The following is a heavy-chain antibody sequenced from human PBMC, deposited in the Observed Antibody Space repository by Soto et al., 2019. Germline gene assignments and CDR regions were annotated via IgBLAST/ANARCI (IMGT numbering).Heavy chain of an antibody. Sequence: GGSLRLSCAASGFTFSSYAMSWVRQAPGKGLEWVSAIGGSGGSTYYADSVKGRFTISRDNSKNTLYLQMNSLRAEDTAVYYCAKDYYDSPNVMDVWGQGTTVTVSS. CDR3: AKDYYDSPNVMDV. CDR2: IGGSGGST. J-gene: IGHJ6*02. D-gene: IGHD3-22*01. V-gene: IGHV3-23*01. CDR1: GFTFSSYA.